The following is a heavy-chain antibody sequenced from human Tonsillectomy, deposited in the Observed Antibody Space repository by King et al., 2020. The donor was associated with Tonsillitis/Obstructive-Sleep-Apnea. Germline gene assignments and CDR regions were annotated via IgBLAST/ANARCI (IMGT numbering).Heavy chain of an antibody. CDR2: IPSDGSNE. V-gene: IGHV3-30*18. D-gene: IGHD4-17*01. J-gene: IGHJ6*02. Sequence: VQLVESGGGVVQPGRSLRLSCAASGFTFSSYGMHWVRQAPGKGLEWVATIPSDGSNEYYGDSVKGRLTISRDNSRNTLYLQINSLKAEDTAVYHCAKDDYGDYYYYGMDVWGQGTTVTVSS. CDR1: GFTFSSYG. CDR3: AKDDYGDYYYYGMDV.